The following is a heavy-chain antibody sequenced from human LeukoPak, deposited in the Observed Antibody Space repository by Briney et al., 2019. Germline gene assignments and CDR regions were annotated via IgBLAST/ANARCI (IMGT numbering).Heavy chain of an antibody. CDR1: GYTFTSYY. CDR2: INPSGGST. J-gene: IGHJ4*02. CDR3: ARDRRGYDILTGHIDY. Sequence: ASVKVSCKASGYTFTSYYMHWVRQAPGQGLEWMGIINPSGGSTSYAQKFQGRVTMTRDMSTSTVYMELSSLRSGDTAVYYCARDRRGYDILTGHIDYWGQGTLVTVSS. D-gene: IGHD3-9*01. V-gene: IGHV1-46*01.